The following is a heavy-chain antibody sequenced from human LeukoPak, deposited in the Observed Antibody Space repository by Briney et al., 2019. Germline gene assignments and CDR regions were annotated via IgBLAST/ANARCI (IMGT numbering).Heavy chain of an antibody. J-gene: IGHJ4*02. CDR2: IKTKTEGGTI. D-gene: IGHD2-2*01. CDR3: AAEWDIVVEPDARLDY. Sequence: PGGSLRLSCAASGFTFSNVWMSWVRQAPGKGLEWVGRIKTKTEGGTIDYAAPVKGRFTISRDDSKNTLYLQMNSLKTEDTAVYYCAAEWDIVVEPDARLDYWGQGTLVTVSS. CDR1: GFTFSNVW. V-gene: IGHV3-15*01.